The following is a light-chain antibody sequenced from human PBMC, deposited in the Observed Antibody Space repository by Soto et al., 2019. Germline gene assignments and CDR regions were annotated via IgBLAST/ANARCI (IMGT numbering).Light chain of an antibody. V-gene: IGKV3-20*01. CDR2: GAS. CDR1: QSVSSSY. J-gene: IGKJ1*01. Sequence: EIVLTQSPGTLSLSPGERATLSCRASQSVSSSYLAWYQQKPGQAPRLLIYGASSGDTGIPDRFSGSGSGTDFTLTISRLEPEDFAVYYCQQYGSSPRTFGQGTKVEIK. CDR3: QQYGSSPRT.